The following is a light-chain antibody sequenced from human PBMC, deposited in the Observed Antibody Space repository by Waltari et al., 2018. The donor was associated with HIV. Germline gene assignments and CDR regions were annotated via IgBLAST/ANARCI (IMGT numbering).Light chain of an antibody. CDR3: ATWDETMSVV. V-gene: IGLV1-44*01. CDR2: SND. Sequence: QSPLTQTPSMSGAPGPRVNISCSGGPSHIGSNSVNWYRQLPGTAPKLLIYSNDQRPSSVPVRFSGSKSATSAFLVISGLQSDDEADYYCATWDETMSVVFGGGTRLTVL. CDR1: PSHIGSNS. J-gene: IGLJ2*01.